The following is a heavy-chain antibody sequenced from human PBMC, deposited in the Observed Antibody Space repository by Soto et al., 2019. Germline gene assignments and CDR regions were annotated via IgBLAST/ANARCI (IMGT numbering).Heavy chain of an antibody. J-gene: IGHJ4*02. D-gene: IGHD3-22*01. CDR1: GYTFTSYG. V-gene: IGHV1-18*04. CDR2: ISAYNGNT. Sequence: ASVKVSCKASGYTFTSYGISWVRQAPGQGLEWMGWISAYNGNTNYAQKLQGRVTMTTDTSTSTAYMELRSLRSDDTAVYYCARHYYDSSGYYYLDYWGQGTLVTVSS. CDR3: ARHYYDSSGYYYLDY.